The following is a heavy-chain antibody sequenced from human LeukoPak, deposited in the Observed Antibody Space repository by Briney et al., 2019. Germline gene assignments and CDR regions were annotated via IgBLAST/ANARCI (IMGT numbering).Heavy chain of an antibody. Sequence: SETLSLTCTVSGGSISSGSYYWSWIRQPAGKGLEWIGRIYTSGSTNYNPSLKSRVTISVDTSKNQFSLKLSSVTAADTAVYYCARARGSYFQPTLDYWGQGTLVTVSS. CDR2: IYTSGST. D-gene: IGHD1-26*01. J-gene: IGHJ4*02. V-gene: IGHV4-61*02. CDR1: GGSISSGSYY. CDR3: ARARGSYFQPTLDY.